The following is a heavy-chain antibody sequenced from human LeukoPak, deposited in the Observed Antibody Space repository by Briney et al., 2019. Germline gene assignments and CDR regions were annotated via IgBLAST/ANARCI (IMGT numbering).Heavy chain of an antibody. CDR3: ASNPPNTGDFYY. D-gene: IGHD1-1*01. Sequence: ASVKVSCKTSGYTFTNLDINWLRQAPGQGLEWMGWMSPNSGDTGYAQKFQGRVSMTRNTSISTAYMELSSLRSEDTAVYYCASNPPNTGDFYYWGLGSLVTVSS. CDR1: GYTFTNLD. J-gene: IGHJ4*02. CDR2: MSPNSGDT. V-gene: IGHV1-8*01.